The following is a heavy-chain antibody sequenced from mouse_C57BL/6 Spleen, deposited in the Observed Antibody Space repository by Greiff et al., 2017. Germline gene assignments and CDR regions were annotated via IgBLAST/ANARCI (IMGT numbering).Heavy chain of an antibody. CDR2: ISDGGSYT. J-gene: IGHJ4*01. CDR3: AREGITTVVATDYYAMDY. V-gene: IGHV5-4*01. D-gene: IGHD1-1*01. CDR1: GFTFSSYA. Sequence: EVKLMESGGGLVKPGGSLKLSCAASGFTFSSYAMSWVRQTPEKRLEWVATISDGGSYTYYPDNVKGRFTISRDNAKNNLYLQMSHLKSEDTAMYYCAREGITTVVATDYYAMDYWGQGTSVTVSS.